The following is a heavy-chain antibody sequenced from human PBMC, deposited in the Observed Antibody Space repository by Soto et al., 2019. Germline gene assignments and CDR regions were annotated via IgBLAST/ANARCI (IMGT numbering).Heavy chain of an antibody. V-gene: IGHV4-31*03. D-gene: IGHD3-22*01. CDR1: GGSIGSGGYY. CDR2: INFRGNT. Sequence: SETLSLTCTVSGGSIGSGGYYWNWIRQHPGKGLEWIGSINFRGNTYFNPSLKSRVTISVDTSVNQFSLRLSSVTAADTAVYHCAGSGANPYDSSCYYYDPNFDYWGQGILSRVSS. J-gene: IGHJ4*02. CDR3: AGSGANPYDSSCYYYDPNFDY.